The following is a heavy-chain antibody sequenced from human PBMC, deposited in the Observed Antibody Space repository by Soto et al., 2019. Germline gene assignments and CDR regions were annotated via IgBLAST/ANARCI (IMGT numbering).Heavy chain of an antibody. CDR1: GDSVSSNSAA. Sequence: SQTLSLTCAISGDSVSSNSAAWNWIRQSPSRGLEWLGRTYYRSKWYNDYAVSVKSRITVNPDTSKNQFSLQLNSVTPEDTAVYYCARGWPPYGSGSYYNVLTSTYYYYYGMDVWGQGTTVTVSS. CDR3: ARGWPPYGSGSYYNVLTSTYYYYYGMDV. D-gene: IGHD3-10*01. J-gene: IGHJ6*02. V-gene: IGHV6-1*01. CDR2: TYYRSKWYN.